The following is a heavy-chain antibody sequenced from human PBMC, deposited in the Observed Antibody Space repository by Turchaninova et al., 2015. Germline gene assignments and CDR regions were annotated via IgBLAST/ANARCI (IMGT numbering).Heavy chain of an antibody. Sequence: QVQMQESGPGLVKPSETLSLTCAVSGYSISSGYYWGWIRQPPGKGVGWIGSLYHSGSTYSNPSLKRRVTXSVEXSENHXXLKXXXGTAADTXXXYWARLSGDXDGTXXWGQGTLVTXSS. J-gene: IGHJ4*02. D-gene: IGHD7-27*01. CDR1: GYSISSGYY. V-gene: IGHV4-38-2*01. CDR3: ARLSGDXDGTXX. CDR2: LYHSGST.